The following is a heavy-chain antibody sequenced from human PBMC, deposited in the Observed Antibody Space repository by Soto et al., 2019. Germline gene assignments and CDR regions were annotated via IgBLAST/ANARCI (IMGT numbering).Heavy chain of an antibody. Sequence: EVQLVESGGGLVQPGGSLRLSCAASGFTVSTKYMSWVRQAPGKGLEWVSVIYSGGSTFYADSVRGRFTISRDTSQFSVNIQMNSLRAEDTAVYYWAGDPWAADYLGQGTLVTVSS. J-gene: IGHJ4*02. CDR2: IYSGGST. CDR1: GFTVSTKY. CDR3: AGDPWAADY. D-gene: IGHD3-16*01. V-gene: IGHV3-66*01.